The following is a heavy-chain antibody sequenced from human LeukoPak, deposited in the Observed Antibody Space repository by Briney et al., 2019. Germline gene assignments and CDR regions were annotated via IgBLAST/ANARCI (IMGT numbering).Heavy chain of an antibody. CDR2: ISWDGGST. D-gene: IGHD3-10*01. V-gene: IGHV3-43D*03. CDR1: GFTFDDYA. J-gene: IGHJ4*02. Sequence: GGSLRLSCAASGFTFDDYAMHWVRQAPGKGLEWVSLISWDGGSTYYADSVKGRFTISRDNSKNSLYLQMNSQRAEDTALYYCAEDIGEDYGSGSYYNVGDYWGQGTLVTVSS. CDR3: AEDIGEDYGSGSYYNVGDY.